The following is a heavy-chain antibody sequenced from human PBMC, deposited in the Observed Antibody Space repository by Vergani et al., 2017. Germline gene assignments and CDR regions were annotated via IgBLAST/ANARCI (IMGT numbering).Heavy chain of an antibody. D-gene: IGHD6-13*01. J-gene: IGHJ6*02. CDR2: IIPILGIA. Sequence: QVQLVKSGAEVKKPGSSVKVSCKASGGTFSSYTISWVRQAPGQGLEWVGRIIPILGIANYAKKFQGRVTITADTSTSTAYMELSSLRSEDTAVYYCARVTSIAAAVAPQVYYYGMDVWGQGTTVTVSS. CDR1: GGTFSSYT. V-gene: IGHV1-69*02. CDR3: ARVTSIAAAVAPQVYYYGMDV.